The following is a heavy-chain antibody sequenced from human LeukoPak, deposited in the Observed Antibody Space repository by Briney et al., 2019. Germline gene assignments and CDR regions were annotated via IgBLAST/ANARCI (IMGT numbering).Heavy chain of an antibody. D-gene: IGHD2-15*01. V-gene: IGHV1-2*02. Sequence: ASVKVSCKASGYTFTVYYMHWVRQAPGQGLEWMGWINPNSGGTDYAQKFQGRVTMTRDTSISTAYMELSRLRSDDTAVYYCARDRLGYCSGGSCRTYQRWYFDLWGRGTLVTVSS. J-gene: IGHJ2*01. CDR2: INPNSGGT. CDR1: GYTFTVYY. CDR3: ARDRLGYCSGGSCRTYQRWYFDL.